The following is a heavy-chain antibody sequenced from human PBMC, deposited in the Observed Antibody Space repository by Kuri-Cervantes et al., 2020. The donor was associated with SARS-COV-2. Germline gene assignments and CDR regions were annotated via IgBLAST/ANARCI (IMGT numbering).Heavy chain of an antibody. CDR1: GFTFSSYA. D-gene: IGHD6-19*01. Sequence: GESLKISCSASGFTFSSYAMSWVRQAPGKGLEWVSAISGSGGSTYYADSVKGRFTISRDNSKNTLYLQMNSLRAEDTAVYYCAKYSSGWDPNWFDPWGQGTVVTVSS. J-gene: IGHJ5*02. CDR3: AKYSSGWDPNWFDP. CDR2: ISGSGGST. V-gene: IGHV3-23*01.